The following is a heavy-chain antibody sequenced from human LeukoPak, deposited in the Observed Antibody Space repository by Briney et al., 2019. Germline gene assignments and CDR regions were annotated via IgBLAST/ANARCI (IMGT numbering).Heavy chain of an antibody. CDR2: INPNSGGT. V-gene: IGHV1-2*02. CDR3: ARDSRRYQLLFGY. D-gene: IGHD2-2*01. CDR1: GYTFTSYD. J-gene: IGHJ4*02. Sequence: GASVKVSCKASGYTFTSYDINWVRQAPGQGLEWMGWINPNSGGTNYAQKFQGRVTMTRDTSISTAYMELSRLRSDDTAVYYCARDSRRYQLLFGYWGQGTLVTVSS.